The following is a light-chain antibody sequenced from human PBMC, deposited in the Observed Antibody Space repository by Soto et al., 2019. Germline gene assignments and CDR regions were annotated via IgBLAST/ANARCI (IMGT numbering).Light chain of an antibody. Sequence: QSVLTQPPSVSGAPGQTVTISCTGSSSNIGAGYDVHWYQQLPGTAPKLLIYGNSNRPSGVSDRFSCSKSGTSASLAITGLQAEDEADDYCRSYYSSLSAYVFGTGTKLTVL. J-gene: IGLJ1*01. V-gene: IGLV1-40*01. CDR3: RSYYSSLSAYV. CDR2: GNS. CDR1: SSNIGAGYD.